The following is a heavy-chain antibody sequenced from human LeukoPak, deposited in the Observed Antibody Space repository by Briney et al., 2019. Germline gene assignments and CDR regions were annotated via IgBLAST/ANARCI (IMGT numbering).Heavy chain of an antibody. CDR2: INPNSGGT. CDR3: ARDRQFRDDFWSGYYTENWFDP. V-gene: IGHV1-2*02. CDR1: GYTFTGYY. J-gene: IGHJ5*02. D-gene: IGHD3-3*01. Sequence: ASVKVSCKASGYTFTGYYMHWVRQAPGQGLEWMGWINPNSGGTNYAQKLQGRVTMTRDTSISTAYMELSRLRSDDTAVYYCARDRQFRDDFWSGYYTENWFDPWGQGTLVTVSS.